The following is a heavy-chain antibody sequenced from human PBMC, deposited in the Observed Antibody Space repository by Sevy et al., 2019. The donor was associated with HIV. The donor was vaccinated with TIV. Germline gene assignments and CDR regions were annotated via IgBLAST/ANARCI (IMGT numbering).Heavy chain of an antibody. J-gene: IGHJ5*02. CDR2: IGIYGDT. CDR3: VRGTVASLGGAWFDP. Sequence: GGSLRLSCVASGFDFTEHQMHWVRQPVGKGLEWIAAIGIYGDTYYMGSVKGRFTISREDANNSLFLQLASLTVGDTATYYCVRGTVASLGGAWFDPWGQGTLVTVS. V-gene: IGHV3-13*04. CDR1: GFDFTEHQ. D-gene: IGHD3-16*01.